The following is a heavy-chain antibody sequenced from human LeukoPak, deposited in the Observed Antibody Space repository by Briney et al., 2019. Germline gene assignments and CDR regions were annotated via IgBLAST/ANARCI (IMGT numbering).Heavy chain of an antibody. V-gene: IGHV1-24*01. CDR3: ARTTFYLGSGHYFWGS. Sequence: ASVKVSCKVSGYTLTELSMHWVRQAPGKGLEWMGGFDPEDGETIYAQKFQGRVTMSEDTSTDTAYMELSSLRSEDTGVYYCARTTFYLGSGHYFWGSWGEGTLVTVSS. CDR2: FDPEDGET. D-gene: IGHD3-10*01. CDR1: GYTLTELS. J-gene: IGHJ4*02.